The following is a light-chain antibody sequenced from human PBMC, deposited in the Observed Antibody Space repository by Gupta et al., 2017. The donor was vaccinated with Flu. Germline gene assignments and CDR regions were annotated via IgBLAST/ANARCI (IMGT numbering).Light chain of an antibody. Sequence: DIQLTQSPSFLSASVGDRVTITCRASQAISSSLAWYQQNPGKAPKLLIYAASTLQSGVPSRFSGSGSGTEFTLTVGSLQPEDFATYYCQQLNSFPHTFGQGTRLEIK. V-gene: IGKV1-9*01. CDR3: QQLNSFPHT. CDR1: QAISSS. J-gene: IGKJ5*01. CDR2: AAS.